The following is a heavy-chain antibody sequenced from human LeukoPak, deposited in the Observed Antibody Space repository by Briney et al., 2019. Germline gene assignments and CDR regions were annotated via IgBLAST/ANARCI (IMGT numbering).Heavy chain of an antibody. J-gene: IGHJ4*02. CDR1: GFTFSGYA. CDR3: AKRTGLIVVVPAAIDY. D-gene: IGHD2-2*01. Sequence: GGSLRLSCAASGFTFSGYAMSWVRQAPGKGLEWVSAISGSGGSTYYADSVKGRFTISRDNPKNTLYLQMNSLRAEDTAVYYCAKRTGLIVVVPAAIDYWGQGTLVTVSS. CDR2: ISGSGGST. V-gene: IGHV3-23*01.